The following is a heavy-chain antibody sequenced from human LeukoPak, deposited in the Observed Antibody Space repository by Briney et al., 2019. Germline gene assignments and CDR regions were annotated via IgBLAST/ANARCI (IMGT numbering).Heavy chain of an antibody. CDR2: IYYSGST. Sequence: SETLSLTCTVSGGSISSYYWSWIRQPPGKGLEWIGYIYYSGSTNYNPSLKSRVTISVDTSKNQFSLKLSSVTAADTAVYYCTRQTNQGYYYGMDVWGQGTTVTVSS. CDR3: TRQTNQGYYYGMDV. CDR1: GGSISSYY. J-gene: IGHJ6*02. V-gene: IGHV4-59*08.